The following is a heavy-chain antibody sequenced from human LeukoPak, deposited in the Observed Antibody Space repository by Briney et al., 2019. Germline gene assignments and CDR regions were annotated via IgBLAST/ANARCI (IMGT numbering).Heavy chain of an antibody. CDR1: GGSISSSSYY. J-gene: IGHJ6*03. CDR2: IYYSGST. D-gene: IGHD1-26*01. CDR3: ARDPYSGSYGAYYYYYMDV. Sequence: SETLSLTCTVSGGSISSSSYYWGWIRQPPGKGLEWIGSIYYSGSTYYNPSLKSRVTISVDTSKNQFSLKLNSVTAADTAVYYCARDPYSGSYGAYYYYYMDVWGKGTTVTISS. V-gene: IGHV4-39*02.